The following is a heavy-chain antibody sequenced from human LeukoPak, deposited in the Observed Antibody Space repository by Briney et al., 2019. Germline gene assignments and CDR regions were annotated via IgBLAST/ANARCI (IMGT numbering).Heavy chain of an antibody. Sequence: PSETLSLTCTVSGGSISSSSYYWGWIRQPPGKGLGWIGSIYYSGSSYYNPTLKSRVTISVDTSKNQLSLKLSSVTAADTAVYYCARVLTGSGSYYMDVWGKGTTVTVSS. CDR1: GGSISSSSYY. V-gene: IGHV4-39*07. CDR2: IYYSGSS. D-gene: IGHD3-10*01. CDR3: ARVLTGSGSYYMDV. J-gene: IGHJ6*03.